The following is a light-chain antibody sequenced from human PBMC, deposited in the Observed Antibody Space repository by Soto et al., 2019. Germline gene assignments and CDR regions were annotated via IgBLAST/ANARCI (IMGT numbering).Light chain of an antibody. Sequence: EIVLTQSPGTLSLSPGERATLSCRASQSVSSNYLAWYQQRPGQAPRLLIYGTSSRATGIPDRFSGGGSGTDVILTISRLEPEAFAVYFCQHYGSSPMYIFGQGTKVEIK. CDR2: GTS. CDR3: QHYGSSPMYI. J-gene: IGKJ2*01. CDR1: QSVSSNY. V-gene: IGKV3-20*01.